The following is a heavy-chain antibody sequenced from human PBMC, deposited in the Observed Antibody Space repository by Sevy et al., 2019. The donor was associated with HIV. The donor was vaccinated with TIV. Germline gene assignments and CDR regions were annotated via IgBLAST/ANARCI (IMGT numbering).Heavy chain of an antibody. D-gene: IGHD2-15*01. J-gene: IGHJ3*02. CDR2: IYSGGST. Sequence: GGSLRLSCAASGFTVSSNYMSWVRQAPGKGLEWVSVIYSGGSTYYADSVKGRFTISRDNSKNTLYLQMNSLRAEDTAVYYCAREGGRNCSGGSCYGDAFDIWGQGTMVTVS. CDR3: AREGGRNCSGGSCYGDAFDI. V-gene: IGHV3-53*01. CDR1: GFTVSSNY.